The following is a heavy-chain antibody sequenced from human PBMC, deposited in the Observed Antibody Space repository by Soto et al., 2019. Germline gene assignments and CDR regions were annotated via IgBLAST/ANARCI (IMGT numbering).Heavy chain of an antibody. V-gene: IGHV3-64D*08. CDR2: ISSNGGST. CDR3: VKGLYRIAARPGVFDY. J-gene: IGHJ4*02. CDR1: GFTFSSYA. Sequence: EVQLVESGGGLVQPGGSLRLSCSASGFTFSSYAMHWVRQAPGKGLEYVSAISSNGGSTYYADSVKGRFTISRDNSKNTLYLQMSSLRAEDTAVYYCVKGLYRIAARPGVFDYWGQGTLVTVSS. D-gene: IGHD6-6*01.